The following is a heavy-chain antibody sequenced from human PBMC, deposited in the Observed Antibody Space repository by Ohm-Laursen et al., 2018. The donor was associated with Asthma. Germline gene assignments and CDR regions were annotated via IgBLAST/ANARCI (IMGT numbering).Heavy chain of an antibody. CDR2: ISYDGSNK. D-gene: IGHD2-8*02. J-gene: IGHJ6*02. CDR3: AREDRVVYAHYYYYGMDV. CDR1: GFTFSNYP. Sequence: SLRLSCSASGFTFSNYPMTWVRQAPGKGLEWVAVISYDGSNKYYADSVKGRFTISRDNSKNTLYLQMNSLRAEDTAVYYCAREDRVVYAHYYYYGMDVWGQGTTVTVSS. V-gene: IGHV3-30*03.